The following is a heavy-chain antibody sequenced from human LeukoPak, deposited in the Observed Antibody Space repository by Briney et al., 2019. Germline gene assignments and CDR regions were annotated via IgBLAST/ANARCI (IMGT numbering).Heavy chain of an antibody. CDR1: GGSMNYYY. CDR2: VFYTGGT. J-gene: IGHJ4*02. Sequence: SETLSLTCTVSGGSMNYYYWSWIRQPPGKELEWIGYVFYTGGTNYSPSLKSRVTISVGTSKNQFSLKLYSVTATDTAVYYCARISGDNSLDYWGQGALVTVSS. D-gene: IGHD7-27*01. CDR3: ARISGDNSLDY. V-gene: IGHV4-59*08.